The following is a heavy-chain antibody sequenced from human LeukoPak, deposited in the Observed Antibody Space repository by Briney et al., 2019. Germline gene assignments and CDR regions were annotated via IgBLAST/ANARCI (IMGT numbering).Heavy chain of an antibody. CDR1: GGSFSGYY. D-gene: IGHD3-10*01. CDR2: IIHSGST. Sequence: PSETLSLTCAVYGGSFSGYYWSWIRQPPGKGLEWIGEIIHSGSTNYNPSFKSRVTISVDTSKNQFSLKLSSVTAADTAVYYCASLRGHDAFDIWGQGTMVTVSS. V-gene: IGHV4-34*12. CDR3: ASLRGHDAFDI. J-gene: IGHJ3*02.